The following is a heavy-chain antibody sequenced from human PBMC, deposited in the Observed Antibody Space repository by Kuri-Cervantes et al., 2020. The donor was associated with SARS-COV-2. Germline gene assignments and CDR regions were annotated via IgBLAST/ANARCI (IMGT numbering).Heavy chain of an antibody. CDR3: ARARRITIFGVVIKGRSDFDY. D-gene: IGHD3-3*01. CDR2: IPYIGSP. V-gene: IGHV4-59*11. Sequence: ESLKISCTVSGASINSHYWSWIRQPPGKGLEWIGYIPYIGSPNYNPSLKSRVTISVDMFKKQFSLRLSSVTAADTAVYYCARARRITIFGVVIKGRSDFDYWGQGTLVTVSS. CDR1: GASINSHY. J-gene: IGHJ4*02.